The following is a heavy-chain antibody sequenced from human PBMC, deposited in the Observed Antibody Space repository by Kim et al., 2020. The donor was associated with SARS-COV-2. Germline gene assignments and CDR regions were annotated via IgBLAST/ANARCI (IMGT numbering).Heavy chain of an antibody. V-gene: IGHV3-21*01. CDR1: GFIFSSYG. Sequence: GGSLRLSCAASGFIFSSYGMVWVRQAPGKGLEWVSSIGGSGTYKYYADSLRGRFTISRDNAKNSLYLQMNSLRAEDTAVFYCARIDLTSHAFDVWGQGTMVTVSS. CDR3: ARIDLTSHAFDV. D-gene: IGHD3-9*01. CDR2: IGGSGTYK. J-gene: IGHJ3*01.